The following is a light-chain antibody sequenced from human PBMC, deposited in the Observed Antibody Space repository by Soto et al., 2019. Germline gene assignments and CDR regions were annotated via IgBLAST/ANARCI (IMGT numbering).Light chain of an antibody. V-gene: IGLV2-23*01. CDR1: NSNVGSYNL. CDR3: CSYAGSSTYVI. CDR2: EGS. J-gene: IGLJ2*01. Sequence: QSALTQPASVSGSPGQSITISCTGTNSNVGSYNLVSWYQQHPGKAPKLMIYEGSKRPSGVSNRFSGSKSGNTASLTISGLQAEDEADYHCCSYAGSSTYVIFGGGTKLTVL.